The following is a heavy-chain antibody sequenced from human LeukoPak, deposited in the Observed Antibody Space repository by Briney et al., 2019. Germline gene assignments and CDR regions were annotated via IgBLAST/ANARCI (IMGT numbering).Heavy chain of an antibody. CDR1: GFTFSSYG. Sequence: GGSLRLSCAASGFTFSSYGMHWVRQAPGKGLGWVAVIWYDGSNKYYADSVKGRFTISRDNSKNTLYLQMNSLRAEDTAVYYCARDPVTAAQDFYGMDVWGQGTTVTVSS. CDR3: ARDPVTAAQDFYGMDV. V-gene: IGHV3-33*01. D-gene: IGHD6-13*01. CDR2: IWYDGSNK. J-gene: IGHJ6*02.